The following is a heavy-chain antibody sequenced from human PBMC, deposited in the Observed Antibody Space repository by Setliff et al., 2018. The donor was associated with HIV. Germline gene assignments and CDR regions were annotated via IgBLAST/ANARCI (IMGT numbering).Heavy chain of an antibody. CDR1: GDSISSSSYY. CDR2: IYYSGST. V-gene: IGHV4-39*07. CDR3: ARARGGCSGGSCPAHHYYYYMDV. Sequence: SETLSLTCSVSGDSISSSSYYWGWIRQPPGKGLEWIGSIYYSGSTYYNPSLKSLGTISVDTSKNQFSLKLSSVTAADTAVYYCARARGGCSGGSCPAHHYYYYMDVWGKGTTVTVSS. J-gene: IGHJ6*03. D-gene: IGHD2-15*01.